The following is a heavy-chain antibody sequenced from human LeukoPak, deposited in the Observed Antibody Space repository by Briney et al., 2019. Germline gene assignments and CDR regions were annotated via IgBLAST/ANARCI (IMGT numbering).Heavy chain of an antibody. CDR1: GFTFSSYG. CDR3: ARSREHGSGTYDSYYFDF. D-gene: IGHD3-10*01. V-gene: IGHV3-33*01. Sequence: PGRSLRLSCAASGFTFSSYGMHWVRQAPGKGLEGVAIIWYDGSNKYYVDSVKGRFTISSDNSKDTLYLQMNSLRAEDTAVDFCARSREHGSGTYDSYYFDFWGQGTLVTVSS. CDR2: IWYDGSNK. J-gene: IGHJ4*02.